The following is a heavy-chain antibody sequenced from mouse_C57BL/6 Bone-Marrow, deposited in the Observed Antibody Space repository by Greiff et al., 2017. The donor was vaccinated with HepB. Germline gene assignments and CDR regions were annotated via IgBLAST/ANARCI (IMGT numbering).Heavy chain of an antibody. D-gene: IGHD2-5*01. CDR1: GYTFTDYY. J-gene: IGHJ4*01. CDR3: ASSGESNYGGGMDY. CDR2: INPNNGGT. Sequence: VQLQQSGPELVKPGASVKISCKASGYTFTDYYMNWVKQSHGQGLEWIGDINPNNGGTSYNQKFKGKATLTVAKSSSTAYMELRSLTSEDSAVYYCASSGESNYGGGMDYWGQGTTVTVAS. V-gene: IGHV1-26*01.